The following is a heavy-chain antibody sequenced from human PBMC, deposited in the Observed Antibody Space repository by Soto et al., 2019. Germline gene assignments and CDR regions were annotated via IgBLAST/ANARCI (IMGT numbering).Heavy chain of an antibody. CDR3: ARGIQLWPITYYFDY. Sequence: PSETLSLTCAVSGGSISSGGYSWSWIRQPPGKGLEWIGYIYHSGSTYYNPSLKSRVTISVDTSKNQVSLKVSSVTAADTAVYYCARGIQLWPITYYFDYWGQGTLVTVSS. J-gene: IGHJ4*02. V-gene: IGHV4-30-2*01. CDR2: IYHSGST. D-gene: IGHD5-18*01. CDR1: GGSISSGGYS.